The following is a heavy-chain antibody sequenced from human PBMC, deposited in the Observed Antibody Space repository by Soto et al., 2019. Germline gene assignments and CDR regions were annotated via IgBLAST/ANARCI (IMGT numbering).Heavy chain of an antibody. CDR2: ISSSSSYI. Sequence: EVQLVESGGGLVKPGGTLRLSCAASGFTFSSYSMNWVLQAPGKGLEWVSSISSSSSYIYYADSVKGRFTISRDNAKNSLYLQMNSLRDEDTAVYYCASWRGRRIDYGGQGTLVTVSS. V-gene: IGHV3-21*01. J-gene: IGHJ4*02. CDR3: ASWRGRRIDY. D-gene: IGHD2-15*01. CDR1: GFTFSSYS.